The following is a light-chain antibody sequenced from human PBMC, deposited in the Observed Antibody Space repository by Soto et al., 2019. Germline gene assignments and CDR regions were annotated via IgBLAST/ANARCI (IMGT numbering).Light chain of an antibody. CDR3: CSYAGSSTYV. CDR2: EVN. CDR1: SSDVGSYNL. J-gene: IGLJ1*01. Sequence: QSALTQPASVSGSPGQSITISCTGTSSDVGSYNLVSWYKQHPGKAPKLMIYEVNKRPSGVSNRFSSSKSGNTASLTISGLQPEDEADYYCCSYAGSSTYVFGTGTKVTVL. V-gene: IGLV2-23*02.